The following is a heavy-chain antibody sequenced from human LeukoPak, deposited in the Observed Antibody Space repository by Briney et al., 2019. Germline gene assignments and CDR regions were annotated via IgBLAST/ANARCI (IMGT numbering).Heavy chain of an antibody. CDR3: ARPREEKLASPFDY. J-gene: IGHJ4*02. CDR1: GGSLSSYY. Sequence: SETLSLTCTVPGGSLSSYYWSWIRPPPGKGLERIGYIYYRGSTNYNPSLKSRVTISVHTSKNQFSLKLSSVTAADTAVYYCARPREEKLASPFDYWGQGTLVTVSS. V-gene: IGHV4-59*01. CDR2: IYYRGST.